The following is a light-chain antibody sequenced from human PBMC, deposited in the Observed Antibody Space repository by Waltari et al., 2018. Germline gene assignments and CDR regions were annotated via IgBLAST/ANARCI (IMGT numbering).Light chain of an antibody. CDR3: SSYAGSMTWV. J-gene: IGLJ3*02. CDR1: TSDVGGYNF. CDR2: EVS. V-gene: IGLV2-8*01. Sequence: QSALTQPPSPAGSPGQSVTIPCTGTTSDVGGYNFFSWYHQHPGKAPKLMIYEVSERPSGVPDRFSGSKSGNTASLTVSGLQTEDEADYYCSSYAGSMTWVFGGGTKLTVL.